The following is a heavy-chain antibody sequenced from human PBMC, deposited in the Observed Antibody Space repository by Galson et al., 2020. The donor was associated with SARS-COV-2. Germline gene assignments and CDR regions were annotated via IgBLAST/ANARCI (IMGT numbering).Heavy chain of an antibody. CDR2: IRSKAYGGTT. J-gene: IGHJ4*02. CDR3: TRDGGGSGFLWFGESTEGPFDY. CDR1: GFTFGDYA. D-gene: IGHD3-10*01. Sequence: GESLKISCTASGFTFGDYAMSWFRQAPGKGLEWVGFIRSKAYGGTTEYAASVKGRFTISRDDSKSIAYLQMNSLKTEDTAVYYCTRDGGGSGFLWFGESTEGPFDYWGQGTLVPVSS. V-gene: IGHV3-49*03.